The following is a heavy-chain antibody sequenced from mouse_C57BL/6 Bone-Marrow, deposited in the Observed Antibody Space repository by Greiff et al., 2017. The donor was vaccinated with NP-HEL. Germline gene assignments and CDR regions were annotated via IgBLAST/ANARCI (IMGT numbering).Heavy chain of an antibody. Sequence: QVQLQQSGPELVKPGASVKLSCKASGYTFTSYDINWVQQRPGQGLEWIGWIYPRDGSNKYNEKFKGKATLTVDTSSSTAYMELHSLTSEDSAVYFCARGEWGFAYWGQGTLVTVSA. V-gene: IGHV1-85*01. D-gene: IGHD1-3*01. J-gene: IGHJ3*01. CDR1: GYTFTSYD. CDR2: IYPRDGSN. CDR3: ARGEWGFAY.